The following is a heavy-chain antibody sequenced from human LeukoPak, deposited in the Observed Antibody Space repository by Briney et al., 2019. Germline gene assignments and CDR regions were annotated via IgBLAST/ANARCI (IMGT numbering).Heavy chain of an antibody. D-gene: IGHD3-22*01. J-gene: IGHJ4*02. Sequence: AGGSLRLSCAVSGFTFSSYWMSWVRQAPGKGLEWVANIKQDGSEKYYVDSVKGRFTISRDNAKNSLYLQMNSLRAEDTAVYYCARAIFYYDSSGYYYGGILDYWGQGTLVTVSS. V-gene: IGHV3-7*04. CDR1: GFTFSSYW. CDR2: IKQDGSEK. CDR3: ARAIFYYDSSGYYYGGILDY.